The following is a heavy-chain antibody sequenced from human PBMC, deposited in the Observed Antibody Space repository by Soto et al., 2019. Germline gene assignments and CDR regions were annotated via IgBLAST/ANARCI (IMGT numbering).Heavy chain of an antibody. Sequence: GGSLRLSCAASGFTFSSYAMHWVRQAPGKGLEWVAVISYDGSNKYYADSVKGRFTISRDNSKNTLYLQMNSLRAEDTAVYYCARDPVDSSGYYPRGGWFDPWGQGTLVTVSS. D-gene: IGHD3-22*01. CDR3: ARDPVDSSGYYPRGGWFDP. CDR2: ISYDGSNK. J-gene: IGHJ5*02. V-gene: IGHV3-30-3*01. CDR1: GFTFSSYA.